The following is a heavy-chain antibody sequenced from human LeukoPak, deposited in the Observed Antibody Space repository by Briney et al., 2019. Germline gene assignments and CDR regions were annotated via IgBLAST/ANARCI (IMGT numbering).Heavy chain of an antibody. D-gene: IGHD4-23*01. CDR2: INPNSGGT. Sequence: ASVKVSCKASGYTFTGYYMHWVRQAHGQGLEWMGWINPNSGGTNYAQKFQGRVTMTRDTSISTAYMEPSRLRSDDTAVYYCARDLRWLDVGNFDYWGQGTLVTVSS. CDR3: ARDLRWLDVGNFDY. V-gene: IGHV1-2*02. J-gene: IGHJ4*02. CDR1: GYTFTGYY.